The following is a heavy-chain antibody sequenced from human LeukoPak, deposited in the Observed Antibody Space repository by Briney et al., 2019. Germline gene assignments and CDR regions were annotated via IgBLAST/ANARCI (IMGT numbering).Heavy chain of an antibody. V-gene: IGHV4-59*02. CDR3: VRTGEVTTVCDS. J-gene: IGHJ4*02. Sequence: PSETLSLTCTVSGASVSRDFWSWIRQPPGKGLEWIGYIHYSGYTNYSPSLESRVTISADTSQNQFSLKLRSVTAADTAVYYCVRTGEVTTVCDSWGQGNLVTVSS. CDR2: IHYSGYT. CDR1: GASVSRDF. D-gene: IGHD4-17*01.